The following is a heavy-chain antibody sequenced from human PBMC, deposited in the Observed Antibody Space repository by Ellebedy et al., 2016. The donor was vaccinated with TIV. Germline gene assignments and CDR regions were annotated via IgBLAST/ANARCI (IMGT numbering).Heavy chain of an antibody. J-gene: IGHJ4*02. CDR3: ARGDLPSNYYDTRGGLPFGF. D-gene: IGHD3-16*01. CDR1: GFTFSSYA. CDR2: ISDDGSYK. V-gene: IGHV3-30-3*01. Sequence: GESLKISCAASGFTFSSYAMHWVRQAPGKGLEGVAVISDDGSYKDFADSVKGRFTVSRDNSKRTLYLDVSSLRPKDTARYYCARGDLPSNYYDTRGGLPFGFWGQGTLVTVSS.